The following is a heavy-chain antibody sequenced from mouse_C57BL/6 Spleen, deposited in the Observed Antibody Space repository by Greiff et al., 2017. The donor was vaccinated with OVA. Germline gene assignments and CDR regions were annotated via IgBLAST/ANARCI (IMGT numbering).Heavy chain of an antibody. D-gene: IGHD1-1*01. CDR2: ISSGGSYT. CDR3: ARHTVVATGIDY. CDR1: GFTFSSYG. Sequence: EVQLVESGGDLVKPGGSLKLSCAASGFTFSSYGMSWVRQTPDKRLEWVATISSGGSYTYYPDSVKGRFTISRDNAKNTLYLQMSSLKSEDTAMYYCARHTVVATGIDYWGQGTTLTVSS. V-gene: IGHV5-6*01. J-gene: IGHJ2*01.